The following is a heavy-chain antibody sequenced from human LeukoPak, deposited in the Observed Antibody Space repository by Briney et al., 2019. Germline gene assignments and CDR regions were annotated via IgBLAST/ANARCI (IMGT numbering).Heavy chain of an antibody. CDR1: GFTFSSYS. CDR3: ARDVSGYSYGLGDY. Sequence: PGGSLRLSCAASGFTFSSYSMNWVRQAPGKGLEWVSSISSSSSYISYADSVKGRFTVSRDNAKNSLYLQMNGLRAEDTAMYYCARDVSGYSYGLGDYWGQGTLVTVSS. CDR2: ISSSSSYI. J-gene: IGHJ4*02. V-gene: IGHV3-21*01. D-gene: IGHD5-18*01.